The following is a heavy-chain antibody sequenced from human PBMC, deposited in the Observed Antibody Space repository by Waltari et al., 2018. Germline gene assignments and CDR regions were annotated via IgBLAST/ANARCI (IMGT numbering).Heavy chain of an antibody. J-gene: IGHJ6*02. CDR3: ARLPYYYGSGSYYSDYGMDV. CDR2: IYPGDLDT. CDR1: GYIFTHYW. Sequence: EVQLVQSGAEVKKPGESLRISCQGSGYIFTHYWIGWVRQMPGKGLEWMGVIYPGDLDTRYSPSFQGQVTISADKSINTAYLQWSSLKASDTAMYYCARLPYYYGSGSYYSDYGMDVWGQGTTVTVSS. D-gene: IGHD3-10*01. V-gene: IGHV5-51*01.